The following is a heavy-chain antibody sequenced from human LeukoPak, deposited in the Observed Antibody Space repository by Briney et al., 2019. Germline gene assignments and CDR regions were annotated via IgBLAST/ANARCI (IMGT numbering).Heavy chain of an antibody. Sequence: GGSLRLSCAASGFTFSSYGMHWVRQAPGKGLEWVAFIRYDGSNKYYADSVKGRFTISRDNSKNTLYLQMNSLRAEDTAVYYCARAQYGPLRGSSYYGMDVWGQGTTVTVSS. V-gene: IGHV3-30*02. CDR2: IRYDGSNK. J-gene: IGHJ6*02. CDR3: ARAQYGPLRGSSYYGMDV. CDR1: GFTFSSYG. D-gene: IGHD1-26*01.